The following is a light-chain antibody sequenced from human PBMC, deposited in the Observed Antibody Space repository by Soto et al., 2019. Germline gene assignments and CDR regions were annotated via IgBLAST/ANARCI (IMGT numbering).Light chain of an antibody. CDR2: DVS. V-gene: IGLV2-14*03. Sequence: QSVLAQPASVSGSRGQSITISCTGTISDVGRYNYVSWFQQHPGKVPKLIIYDVSNWPSGVSDRFSGSKSGNTASLTISGLHPEDEADYYCSSFTSSSTFVFGTGTKVTVL. CDR1: ISDVGRYNY. J-gene: IGLJ1*01. CDR3: SSFTSSSTFV.